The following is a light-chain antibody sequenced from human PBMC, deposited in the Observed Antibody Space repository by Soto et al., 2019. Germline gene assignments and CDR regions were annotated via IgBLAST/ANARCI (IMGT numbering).Light chain of an antibody. CDR2: DVS. J-gene: IGLJ1*01. V-gene: IGLV2-11*01. CDR3: CSYAGSYYV. CDR1: SSDVGGYNY. Sequence: QSALTQPRSVSGSPGQSVTISCTGTSSDVGGYNYVSWYQQHPGKAPKLMIYDVSKWPSGVPDRFSGSKSGNTASLTISGLQAEDEADYYCCSYAGSYYVFGTGTKVTV.